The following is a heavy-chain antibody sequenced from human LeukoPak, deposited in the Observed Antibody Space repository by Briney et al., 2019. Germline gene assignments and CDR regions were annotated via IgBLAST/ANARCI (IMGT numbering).Heavy chain of an antibody. CDR1: GGSISSYY. D-gene: IGHD2-15*01. Sequence: SETLSLTCTVSGGSISSYYWSWIRQPPGKGLEWIGYIYYSGSTNYNPSLKSRVTISVDTSKNQFSLKLSSVTAADTAVSYCARLLRDWYFDLWGRGTLVTVSS. J-gene: IGHJ2*01. CDR2: IYYSGST. CDR3: ARLLRDWYFDL. V-gene: IGHV4-59*01.